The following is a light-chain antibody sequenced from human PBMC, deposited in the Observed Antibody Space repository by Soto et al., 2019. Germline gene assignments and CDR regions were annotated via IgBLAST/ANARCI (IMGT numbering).Light chain of an antibody. CDR3: QQRSNWPFT. J-gene: IGKJ3*01. CDR1: QSVSSY. Sequence: EIVLTQSPATLSLTPGERAILSCRASQSVSSYLAWYQQKPGQAPRLLIYAASNRATGIPARFSGSGSRTDFTLTITSLEPEDFAVYYCQQRSNWPFTFGPETKVDIK. CDR2: AAS. V-gene: IGKV3-11*01.